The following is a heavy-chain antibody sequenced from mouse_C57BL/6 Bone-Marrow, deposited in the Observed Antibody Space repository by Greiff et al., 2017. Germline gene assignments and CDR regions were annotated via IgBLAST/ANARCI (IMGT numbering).Heavy chain of an antibody. CDR1: GYTFTSYW. Sequence: QVQLQQPGAELVMPGASVKLSCKASGYTFTSYWMHWVKQRPGHGLEWIGEIDPSDSYTNYNQKFKGKSTLTVDKSSSTAYMQLSSLTSEDSAVYYCARSGIGYFDYWGQGTTLTVSS. V-gene: IGHV1-69*01. D-gene: IGHD3-1*01. CDR2: IDPSDSYT. J-gene: IGHJ2*01. CDR3: ARSGIGYFDY.